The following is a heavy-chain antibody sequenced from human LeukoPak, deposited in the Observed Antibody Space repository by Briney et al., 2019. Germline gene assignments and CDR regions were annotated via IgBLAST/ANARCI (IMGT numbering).Heavy chain of an antibody. J-gene: IGHJ4*02. D-gene: IGHD6-13*01. CDR1: GLTFNSYG. CDR3: ARGGPAAGRFDY. Sequence: GGSLRLSCAASGLTFNSYGMHWVRQTPGKGLEWVAFIWYDGINKHYADSVKGRFTISRDNSKNTLYLQMNSLRAEDTAVYYCARGGPAAGRFDYWGQGTLVTVSS. V-gene: IGHV3-33*01. CDR2: IWYDGINK.